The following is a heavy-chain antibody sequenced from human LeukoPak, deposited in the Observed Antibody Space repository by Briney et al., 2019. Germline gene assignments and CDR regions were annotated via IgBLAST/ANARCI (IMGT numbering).Heavy chain of an antibody. CDR1: GGSISSSSYY. J-gene: IGHJ5*02. CDR3: ARGRGGGWFDP. V-gene: IGHV4-39*07. Sequence: SETLSLTCTVSGGSISSSSYYWGWIRQPPGKGLEWIGSIYYSGSTYYNPSLKSRVTMSVDTSKNQFSLKLSSVTAADTAVYYCARGRGGGWFDPWGQGTLVTVSS. D-gene: IGHD3-16*01. CDR2: IYYSGST.